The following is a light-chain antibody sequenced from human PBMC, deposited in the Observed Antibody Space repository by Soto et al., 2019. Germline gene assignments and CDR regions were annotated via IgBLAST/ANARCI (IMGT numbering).Light chain of an antibody. V-gene: IGKV1-5*01. CDR2: DAS. Sequence: DIPMTKSPSTLSASVGDRVTITCRASQSISSWLAWYQQKPGKAPKLLIYDASSLESGVPSRFSGSGSGTEFTLPISSLQPDDFAAYYCQQYNSYSTWAFGQGTKVEIK. CDR3: QQYNSYSTWA. J-gene: IGKJ1*01. CDR1: QSISSW.